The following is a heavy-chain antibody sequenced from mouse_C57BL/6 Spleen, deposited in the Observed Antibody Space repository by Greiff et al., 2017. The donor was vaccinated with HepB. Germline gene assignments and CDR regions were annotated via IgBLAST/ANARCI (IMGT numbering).Heavy chain of an antibody. V-gene: IGHV1-55*01. D-gene: IGHD1-1*02. J-gene: IGHJ2*01. CDR3: AREGGYYDYFDY. CDR1: GYTFTSYW. CDR2: IYPGSGST. Sequence: QVHVKQPGAELVKPGASVKMSCKASGYTFTSYWITWVKQRPGQGLEWIGDIYPGSGSTNYNEKFKSKATLTVDTSSSTAYMQLSSLTSEDSAVYYCAREGGYYDYFDYWGQGTTLTVSS.